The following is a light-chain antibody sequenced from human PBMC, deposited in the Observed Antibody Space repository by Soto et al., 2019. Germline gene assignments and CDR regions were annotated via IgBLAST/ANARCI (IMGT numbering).Light chain of an antibody. CDR1: DIGSKS. V-gene: IGLV3-21*04. CDR3: RVWDSSSDDVI. J-gene: IGLJ2*01. CDR2: YDR. Sequence: SSELTQPPSVSVAPGTTATITCGGNDIGSKSVHWYNQKPGQAPVLVIFYDRERPSGIPERFSGSNSGNTATLTISRVEAGDEADYYCRVWDSSSDDVIFGGGTKLTVL.